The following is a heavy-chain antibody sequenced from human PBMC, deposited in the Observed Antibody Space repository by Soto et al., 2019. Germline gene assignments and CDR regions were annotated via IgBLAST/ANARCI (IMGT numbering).Heavy chain of an antibody. J-gene: IGHJ4*02. CDR2: IYHSGST. V-gene: IGHV4-30-2*01. Sequence: PSETLSLTCAVSGGSISSGGYSWSWIRQAPGKGLEWIGYIYHSGSTYYNPSLKSRVTISVDRSKNQFSLKLSSVTAADTAVYYCARAGRYSYGCDYWGQGTLVTVSS. CDR1: GGSISSGGYS. CDR3: ARAGRYSYGCDY. D-gene: IGHD5-18*01.